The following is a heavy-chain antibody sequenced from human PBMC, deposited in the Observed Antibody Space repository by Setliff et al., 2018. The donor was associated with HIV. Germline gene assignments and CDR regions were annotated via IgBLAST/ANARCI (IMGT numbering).Heavy chain of an antibody. D-gene: IGHD1-7*01. V-gene: IGHV1-8*03. CDR2: MNPNSGNT. CDR1: GYTFTSYD. J-gene: IGHJ3*02. CDR3: ATDPQTGTTPYDAFDI. Sequence: ASVKVSCKASGYTFTSYDINWVRQATGQGLEWMGWMNPNSGNTGYAQKFQERVTITRDMSTSRAYMELSGLRTEDTAVYYCATDPQTGTTPYDAFDIWGQGTVVTVSS.